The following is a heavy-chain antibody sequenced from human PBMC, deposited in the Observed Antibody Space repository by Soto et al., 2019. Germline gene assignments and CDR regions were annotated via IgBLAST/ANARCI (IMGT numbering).Heavy chain of an antibody. J-gene: IGHJ4*02. V-gene: IGHV4-30-4*01. CDR1: GASISSGDYF. Sequence: SETLSLTCTVSGASISSGDYFWSWIRQSPGKGLEWIGYIYDSGSSYYNPSPKSRVTMSVDTSKNQFSLKLRSVTAADTAVYYCAREKGYISGPKNFDYWGQGTLVTVSS. CDR3: AREKGYISGPKNFDY. D-gene: IGHD5-12*01. CDR2: IYDSGSS.